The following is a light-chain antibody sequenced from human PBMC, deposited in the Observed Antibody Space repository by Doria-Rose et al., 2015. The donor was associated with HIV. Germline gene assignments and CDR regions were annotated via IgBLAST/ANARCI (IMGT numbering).Light chain of an antibody. Sequence: EIVMTQSPGTLSLSPGERATLSCRASQSVSRSYLAWYQQKPGLAPRLLIYDASSRATGIPVRFSGSGSGTDFTLIISRLEPEDFGMYYCQQYGSSPTTFGQGTRLEIK. CDR3: QQYGSSPTT. CDR1: QSVSRSY. CDR2: DAS. V-gene: IGKV3-20*01. J-gene: IGKJ5*01.